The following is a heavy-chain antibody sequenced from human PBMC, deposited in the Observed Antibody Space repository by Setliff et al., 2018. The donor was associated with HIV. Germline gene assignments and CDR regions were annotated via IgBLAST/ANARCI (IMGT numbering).Heavy chain of an antibody. V-gene: IGHV4-59*11. CDR1: GGSISSHY. CDR2: IYYSGST. D-gene: IGHD3-10*01. CDR3: ARGGYHYGSGSSLNYYGMDV. Sequence: SETLSLTCTVSGGSISSHYWSWIRQPPGKGLEWIGSIYYSGSTNYNPSLKSRVTISVDTSKNQFSLKLSSVTAADTAVYYCARGGYHYGSGSSLNYYGMDVWGQGTTVTVSS. J-gene: IGHJ6*02.